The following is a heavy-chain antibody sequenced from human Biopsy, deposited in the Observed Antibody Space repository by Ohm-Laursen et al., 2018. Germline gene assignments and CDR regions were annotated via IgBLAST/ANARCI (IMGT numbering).Heavy chain of an antibody. Sequence: SDTLSLTCAVYGESFNGYYWSWIRQTPGKGLEWIGEINHSGRTNYNPSLKSRVTISVDTSMNQFSLKVRSVTAADTAVYYCVRGVDYYDPYHYYALDVWGQGTTVTVSS. V-gene: IGHV4-34*01. CDR3: VRGVDYYDPYHYYALDV. CDR1: GESFNGYY. J-gene: IGHJ6*02. CDR2: INHSGRT. D-gene: IGHD3-22*01.